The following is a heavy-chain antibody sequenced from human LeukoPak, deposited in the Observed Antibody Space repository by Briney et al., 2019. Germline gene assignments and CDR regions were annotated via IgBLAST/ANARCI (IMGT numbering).Heavy chain of an antibody. CDR3: AKDPNWEQPPDYFDY. J-gene: IGHJ4*02. CDR1: GFTFSSYA. CDR2: ISGSGGST. V-gene: IGHV3-23*01. D-gene: IGHD1-26*01. Sequence: PGGSLRLSCAASGFTFSSYAMSWVRQAPGKGLEWVSAISGSGGSTYYADSVKGRFTISRDNSKNTLYLQMNSLRVEDTAVYYCAKDPNWEQPPDYFDYWGQGTLVTVSS.